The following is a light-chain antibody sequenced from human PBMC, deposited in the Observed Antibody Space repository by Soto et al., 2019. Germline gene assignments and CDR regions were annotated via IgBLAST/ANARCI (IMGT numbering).Light chain of an antibody. J-gene: IGKJ2*01. V-gene: IGKV3-20*01. CDR3: QQYGSSVYT. CDR2: GAP. Sequence: ETVLTQSPGTLSLSPGERATLSCRASQSVINNYLAWYQQTPGQAPRLLIYGAPTRATGTPDRFSGSGSGTDFTLTITRLEPRDSAVYYCQQYGSSVYTFGQGTKLEIK. CDR1: QSVINNY.